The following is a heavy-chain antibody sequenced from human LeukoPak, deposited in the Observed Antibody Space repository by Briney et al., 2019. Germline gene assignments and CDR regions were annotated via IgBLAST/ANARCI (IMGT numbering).Heavy chain of an antibody. CDR2: ISWNSANI. CDR3: ARGSGYSPLFDC. V-gene: IGHV3-9*01. Sequence: GGSLRLSCEASGFTFDDYAMHWVRQAPGKGLEWVSGISWNSANIAYGDSVKGRFTISRDNARNSLYLQMNSLRADDTALYYCARGSGYSPLFDCWGQGTLVTVSS. J-gene: IGHJ4*02. D-gene: IGHD3-22*01. CDR1: GFTFDDYA.